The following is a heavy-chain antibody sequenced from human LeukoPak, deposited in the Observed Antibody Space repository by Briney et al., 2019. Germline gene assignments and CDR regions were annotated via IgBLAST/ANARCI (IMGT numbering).Heavy chain of an antibody. CDR3: ARERLGVKIGLFGMDV. V-gene: IGHV1-8*03. CDR1: GYTFTSYD. Sequence: ASVKVSCKASGYTFTSYDINWVRQATGQGLEWMGWMNPNSGNTGYAQKFQGRVTITRNTSISTAYMELSSLRSEDTAVYYCARERLGVKIGLFGMDVWGKGTTVTVSS. J-gene: IGHJ6*04. D-gene: IGHD2/OR15-2a*01. CDR2: MNPNSGNT.